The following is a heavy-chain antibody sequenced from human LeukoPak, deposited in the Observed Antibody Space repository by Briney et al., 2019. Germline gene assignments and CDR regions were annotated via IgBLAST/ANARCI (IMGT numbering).Heavy chain of an antibody. J-gene: IGHJ5*02. CDR3: ARVHRAGGWTLALDP. D-gene: IGHD5-12*01. CDR1: GCTFTGYF. CDR2: IDPDSGGT. V-gene: IGHV1-2*02. Sequence: ASVKVSCKASGCTFTGYFMHWVRQAPGQGLEWMGWIDPDSGGTNYAQVFQGRVTVTRDKSISTAYMELSSLSSDDTAVYYCARVHRAGGWTLALDPWGQGTLVTVSS.